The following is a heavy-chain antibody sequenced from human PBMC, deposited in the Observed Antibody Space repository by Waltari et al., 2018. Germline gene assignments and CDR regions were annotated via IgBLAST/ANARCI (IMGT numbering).Heavy chain of an antibody. CDR3: ARVVVVIAIGSWFDP. D-gene: IGHD2-21*01. CDR1: GFTFSNYA. J-gene: IGHJ5*02. V-gene: IGHV3-23*01. Sequence: EVQLLESGGDLVQPGWSLRLSCAASGFTFSNYAMTWVRQAPGRGLEWVSGISASGGSTYYADSLKGRFTISRDNSKNTLYLQMNSLRAEDTAVYYCARVVVVIAIGSWFDPWGQGTLVTVSS. CDR2: ISASGGST.